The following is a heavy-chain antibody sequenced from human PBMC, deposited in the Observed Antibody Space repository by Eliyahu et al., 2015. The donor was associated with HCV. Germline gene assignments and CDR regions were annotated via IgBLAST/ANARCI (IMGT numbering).Heavy chain of an antibody. CDR2: XXHSGTT. CDR3: ARERPRFSGSGTLGAFDM. D-gene: IGHD3-10*01. Sequence: QLQLQQWGAGLVKPSETLSXTCAVSGASFXXYRWTWIRQSPGKGLEWIGKXXHSGTTDYNPSLQSRVTISVDTAKYHFSLRLTSVTAADTGSHFCARERPRFSGSGTLGAFDMWGPGTVVTVSS. J-gene: IGHJ3*02. V-gene: IGHV4-34*01. CDR1: GASFXXYR.